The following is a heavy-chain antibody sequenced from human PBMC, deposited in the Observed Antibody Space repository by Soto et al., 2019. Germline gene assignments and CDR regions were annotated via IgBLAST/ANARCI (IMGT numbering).Heavy chain of an antibody. Sequence: LRLSCAASGFSFSSYEMNWVRQAPGKGLEWVSYISDGGGAIHYADSVKGRFTVSRDNAKSSLYLQMNSLRVEDTAVYFCARDRAYSRFDYWGQGSLVTVSS. D-gene: IGHD4-4*01. V-gene: IGHV3-48*03. CDR2: ISDGGGAI. J-gene: IGHJ4*02. CDR3: ARDRAYSRFDY. CDR1: GFSFSSYE.